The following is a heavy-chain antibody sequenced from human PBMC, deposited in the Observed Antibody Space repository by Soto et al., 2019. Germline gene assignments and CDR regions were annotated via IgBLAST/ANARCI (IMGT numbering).Heavy chain of an antibody. J-gene: IGHJ4*02. Sequence: QVQLVQSGAEVKKPGSSVKVSCKASGGTFSSYSINWVRQAPGQGLEWMGEIIPIFGTANYAQKFQGRVTITADESTSTAYMELSSLRSEDTAVDYCAGEVGRHSGGIDYWGQGTLVTVSS. CDR1: GGTFSSYS. D-gene: IGHD1-26*01. CDR2: IIPIFGTA. CDR3: AGEVGRHSGGIDY. V-gene: IGHV1-69*01.